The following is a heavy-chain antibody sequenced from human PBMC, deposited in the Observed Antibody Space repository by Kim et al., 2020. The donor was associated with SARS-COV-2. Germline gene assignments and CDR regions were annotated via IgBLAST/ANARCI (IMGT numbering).Heavy chain of an antibody. Sequence: ASVKVSCKASGYTFIGYYMHWVRQAPGQGLEWMGRINPNRGGTNYAQKFQGRVTMTRDTSISTAYMELNRLTSDDTAVYYCARARLGGPDYWGQGTLVTVSS. D-gene: IGHD3-10*01. CDR2: INPNRGGT. CDR3: ARARLGGPDY. J-gene: IGHJ4*02. V-gene: IGHV1-2*06. CDR1: GYTFIGYY.